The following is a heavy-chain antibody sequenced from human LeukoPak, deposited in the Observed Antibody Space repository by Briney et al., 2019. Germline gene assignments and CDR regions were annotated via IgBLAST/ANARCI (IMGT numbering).Heavy chain of an antibody. CDR3: ARHPIPISIVVVPAARRLFDY. V-gene: IGHV4-39*01. D-gene: IGHD2-2*01. Sequence: GSLRLSCAASGFTFSSYSMNWVRQAPGKGLEWVGSIYYSGSTYYNPSLKSRVTISVDTSKNQFSLKLSSVTAADTAVYYCARHPIPISIVVVPAARRLFDYWGQGTLVTVSS. CDR2: IYYSGST. CDR1: GFTFSSYSMN. J-gene: IGHJ4*02.